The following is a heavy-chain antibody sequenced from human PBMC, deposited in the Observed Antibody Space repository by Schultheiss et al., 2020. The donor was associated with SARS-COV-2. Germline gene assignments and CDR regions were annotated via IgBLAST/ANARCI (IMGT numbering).Heavy chain of an antibody. Sequence: SETLSLTCAVYGGSFSGYYWSWIRQPPGKGLEWIGYIYYSGSTNYNPSLKSRVTIAVDTSKNQFSLKLSSVTAADTAVYYCARRKGDRVAYYYYGMDVWGQGTTVTVSS. CDR1: GGSFSGYY. D-gene: IGHD3-16*01. CDR3: ARRKGDRVAYYYYGMDV. V-gene: IGHV4-59*01. CDR2: IYYSGST. J-gene: IGHJ6*02.